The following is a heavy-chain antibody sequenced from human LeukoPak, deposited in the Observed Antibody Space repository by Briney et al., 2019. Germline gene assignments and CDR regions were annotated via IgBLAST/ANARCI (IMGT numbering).Heavy chain of an antibody. CDR3: VARSHPFGY. D-gene: IGHD3-3*01. V-gene: IGHV1-2*02. CDR2: LTPSTGVT. Sequence: ASVKVSCKASGYTFTGYYIHWVRQAPGQGLEWMGWLTPSTGVTNYAQKFQSRVTMTRDTSITTAYMELGSLRSDDTAVYFCVARSHPFGYWGQGTLVTVSS. CDR1: GYTFTGYY. J-gene: IGHJ4*02.